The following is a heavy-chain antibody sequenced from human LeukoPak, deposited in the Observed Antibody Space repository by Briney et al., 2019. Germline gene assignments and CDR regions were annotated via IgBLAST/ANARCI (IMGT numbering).Heavy chain of an antibody. CDR3: ARDRSGVAVAGTRDYYFDY. J-gene: IGHJ4*02. CDR2: ISSSSSYI. Sequence: GGSLRLSCAASGFTFSSYSMNWVRQAPGKGLEWVSSISSSSSYIYYADSVKGRFTISRDNAKNSLYLQMNSLRAEDTAVYYCARDRSGVAVAGTRDYYFDYWGQGTLVTVSS. V-gene: IGHV3-21*01. D-gene: IGHD6-19*01. CDR1: GFTFSSYS.